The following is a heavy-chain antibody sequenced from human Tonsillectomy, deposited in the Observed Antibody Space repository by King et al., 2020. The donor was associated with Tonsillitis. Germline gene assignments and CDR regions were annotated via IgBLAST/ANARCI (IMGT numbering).Heavy chain of an antibody. D-gene: IGHD6-13*01. V-gene: IGHV4-38-2*01. Sequence: VQLQESGPGLVKPSETLSLTCAVSGYSISSGYYWGWIRQPPGKGLEWIGSIYHSGSTYYNPSLKSRVTISVDTSKNQFSLKLSSVTAADTAVYYCARGRRGGIAAARARSDYWGQGTLVTVSS. CDR1: GYSISSGYY. CDR3: ARGRRGGIAAARARSDY. CDR2: IYHSGST. J-gene: IGHJ4*02.